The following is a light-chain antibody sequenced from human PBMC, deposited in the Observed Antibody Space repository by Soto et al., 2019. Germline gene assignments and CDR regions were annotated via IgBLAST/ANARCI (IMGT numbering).Light chain of an antibody. CDR2: FGS. CDR1: HDIGHY. CDR3: QKYDGVPHT. V-gene: IGKV1-27*01. Sequence: DIQMTQSPSSLSVSVGDRVTITCRASHDIGHYLAWYQQKPGKTPDLLIYFGSALQSGVPSRFSGSGSGTDFTLTISRLLPEDVATYYCQKYDGVPHTFGGGTRVAIK. J-gene: IGKJ4*01.